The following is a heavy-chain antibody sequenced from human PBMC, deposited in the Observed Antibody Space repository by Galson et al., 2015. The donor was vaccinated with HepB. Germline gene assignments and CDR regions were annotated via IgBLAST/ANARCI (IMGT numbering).Heavy chain of an antibody. V-gene: IGHV1-69*13. J-gene: IGHJ6*02. CDR2: IIPIFGTA. D-gene: IGHD2-21*02. CDR3: AILLVTATYQTMYGMDV. CDR1: GGTFSSYA. Sequence: SVKVSCKASGGTFSSYAISWVRQAHGQGLEWMGGIIPIFGTANYAQKFQGRVTITADESTSTAYMELSSLRSEDTAVYYCAILLVTATYQTMYGMDVWGQGTTVTVSS.